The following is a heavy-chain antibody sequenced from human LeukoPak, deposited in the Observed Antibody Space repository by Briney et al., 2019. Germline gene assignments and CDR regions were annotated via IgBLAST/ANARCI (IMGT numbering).Heavy chain of an antibody. J-gene: IGHJ6*03. CDR1: GGTFSSYA. D-gene: IGHD2-15*01. Sequence: SVKVSCKASGGTFSSYAISWVRQAPGQGLEWMGGIIPIFGTANYAQKFQGRVTITAGESTSTACMELSSLRSEDTAVYYCARSCSGGSCYSGYYYMDVWGKGTTVTVSS. CDR3: ARSCSGGSCYSGYYYMDV. CDR2: IIPIFGTA. V-gene: IGHV1-69*01.